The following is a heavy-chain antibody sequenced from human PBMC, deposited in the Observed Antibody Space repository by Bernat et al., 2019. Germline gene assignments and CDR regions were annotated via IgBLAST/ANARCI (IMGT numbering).Heavy chain of an antibody. CDR3: AKSHADYDRPNWYFDL. Sequence: EVQLLESGGGLLQPGGSLRLSCAASGFTFTSYAMSWVRQAPGKGLEWVSAISRSGGDTYYADSVKVRFTISRDNSKNTLSLQMNSLRAEDTAVYYCAKSHADYDRPNWYFDLWGRGTLVTVSS. J-gene: IGHJ2*01. CDR2: ISRSGGDT. V-gene: IGHV3-23*01. CDR1: GFTFTSYA. D-gene: IGHD3-22*01.